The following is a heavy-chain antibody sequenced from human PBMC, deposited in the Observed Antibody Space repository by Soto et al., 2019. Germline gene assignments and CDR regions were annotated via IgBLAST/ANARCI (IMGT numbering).Heavy chain of an antibody. Sequence: PSETLSLTCTVSGDSIRNYYWTWIRQSPGKGLEWIGYVHYSGSTNYNASLKSRVTISVDTSRNQFSLNLSSVTAADTAVYYCARNRPTMTTAYMDVWGKGTTVTVSS. J-gene: IGHJ6*03. D-gene: IGHD4-17*01. V-gene: IGHV4-59*01. CDR2: VHYSGST. CDR1: GDSIRNYY. CDR3: ARNRPTMTTAYMDV.